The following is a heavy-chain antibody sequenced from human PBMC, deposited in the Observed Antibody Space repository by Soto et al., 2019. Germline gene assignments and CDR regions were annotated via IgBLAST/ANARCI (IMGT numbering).Heavy chain of an antibody. V-gene: IGHV3-30-3*01. D-gene: IGHD2-15*01. CDR2: ISYDGSNK. CDR1: GFTFSSYA. Sequence: PGGSLRLSCAASGFTFSSYAMHWVRQAPGKGLEWVAVISYDGSNKYYADSVKGRFTISRDNSKNTLYLQMNSLRAEDTAVYYCARDETAPTNAFDIWGQGTMVTVSS. J-gene: IGHJ3*02. CDR3: ARDETAPTNAFDI.